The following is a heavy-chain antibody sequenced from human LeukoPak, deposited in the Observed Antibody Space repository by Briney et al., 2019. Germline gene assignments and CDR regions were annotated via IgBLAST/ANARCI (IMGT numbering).Heavy chain of an antibody. CDR2: IYYTGVT. V-gene: IGHV4-39*01. CDR3: ARHPTTPDY. Sequence: SETLSLTCAVSGRSISSSRYHWGWIRQAPGKGLEWIGTIYYTGVTYYSPSLSSRVTISLDTSRNQFSLKLTSVTAADTAVYFCARHPTTPDYWGQGTLVTVSS. CDR1: GRSISSSRYH. J-gene: IGHJ4*02. D-gene: IGHD1-14*01.